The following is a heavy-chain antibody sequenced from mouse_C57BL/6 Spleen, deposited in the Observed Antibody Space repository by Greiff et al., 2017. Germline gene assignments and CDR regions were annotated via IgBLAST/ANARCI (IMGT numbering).Heavy chain of an antibody. V-gene: IGHV1-18*01. CDR3: ARGAIYYGYDGGFAY. CDR1: GYTFTDYN. Sequence: DVKLQESGPELVKPGASVKIPCKASGYTFTDYNMDWVKQSHGKSLEWIGDINPNNGGTIYNQKFKGKATLTVDKSSSTAYMELRSLTSEDTAVYYCARGAIYYGYDGGFAYWGQGTLVTVSA. CDR2: INPNNGGT. D-gene: IGHD2-2*01. J-gene: IGHJ3*01.